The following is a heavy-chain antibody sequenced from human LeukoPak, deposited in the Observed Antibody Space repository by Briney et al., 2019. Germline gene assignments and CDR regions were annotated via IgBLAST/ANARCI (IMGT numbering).Heavy chain of an antibody. CDR2: ISGSGGST. D-gene: IGHD7-27*01. CDR1: GFTFSSYA. Sequence: GGSLRLSCAASGFTFSSYAMSWVRQAPGKGLEWVSAISGSGGSTYYADSVKGRFTISRDNSKNTLYLQMNSLRAEDTAVYYCARQGRLTGEVFWGQGTLVTVSS. CDR3: ARQGRLTGEVF. V-gene: IGHV3-23*01. J-gene: IGHJ4*02.